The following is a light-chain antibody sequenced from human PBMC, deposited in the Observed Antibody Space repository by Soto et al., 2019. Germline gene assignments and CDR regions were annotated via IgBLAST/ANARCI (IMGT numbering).Light chain of an antibody. CDR3: HSYDRSLGGVL. CDR1: PSNIGSSYA. J-gene: IGLJ2*01. CDR2: GSD. Sequence: QSVLTQPPSVSGAPGQRVTISCTGTPSNIGSSYAVHWYQQIPGTPPKVLIYGSDKRPSGVPDRFSVSRSGTSASLTISGLQAEDEADYFCHSYDRSLGGVLFGGGTKVTVL. V-gene: IGLV1-40*01.